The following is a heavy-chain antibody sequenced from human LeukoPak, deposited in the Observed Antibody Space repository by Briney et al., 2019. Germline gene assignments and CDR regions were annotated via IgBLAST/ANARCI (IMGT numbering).Heavy chain of an antibody. Sequence: SLRLSCTASGFNFGGYAINWVRQAPGQGLEWVGFIRSKALYGTREYAASVEGRFTISRDDSKGIAYLQMNALKIEDTAVYDCARVNVNYYAPDYWGQGTLVTVSS. CDR2: IRSKALYGTR. CDR1: GFNFGGYA. D-gene: IGHD1-7*01. V-gene: IGHV3-49*04. J-gene: IGHJ4*02. CDR3: ARVNVNYYAPDY.